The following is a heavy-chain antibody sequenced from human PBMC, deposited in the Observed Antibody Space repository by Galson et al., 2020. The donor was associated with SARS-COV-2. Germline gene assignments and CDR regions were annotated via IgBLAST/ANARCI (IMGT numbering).Heavy chain of an antibody. V-gene: IGHV3-7*01. J-gene: IGHJ4*02. CDR1: GFIFPQYY. Sequence: GGSLRLSCAASGFIFPQYYLLWVRQAPGKGLEWVANIDQEGTEQYYADSVRGRFTISRDNFQDTVYLQMDDLRVEDTAVYYCVRSHGAYWGQGTLVKVSS. CDR3: VRSHGAY. D-gene: IGHD2-8*01. CDR2: IDQEGTEQ.